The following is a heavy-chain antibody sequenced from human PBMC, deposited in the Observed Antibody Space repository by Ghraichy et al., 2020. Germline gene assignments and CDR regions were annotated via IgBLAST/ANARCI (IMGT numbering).Heavy chain of an antibody. V-gene: IGHV3-21*01. CDR1: GFTFSSYS. D-gene: IGHD3-3*01. Sequence: GGSLRLSCAASGFTFSSYSMNWVRQAPGKGLEWVSSISSSSSYIYYADSVKGRFTISRDNAKNSLYLQMNSLRAEDTAVYYCARGVTSSPLEWLGPSSHFDYWGQGTLVTVSS. CDR3: ARGVTSSPLEWLGPSSHFDY. CDR2: ISSSSSYI. J-gene: IGHJ4*02.